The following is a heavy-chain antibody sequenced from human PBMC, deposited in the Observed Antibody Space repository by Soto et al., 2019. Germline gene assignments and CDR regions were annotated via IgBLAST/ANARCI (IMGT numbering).Heavy chain of an antibody. CDR1: GFTFSSYS. CDR3: ARDRGIAARPRFWFDP. Sequence: PGGSLRLSCPASGFTFSSYSMNWVRQAPGKGLEWVSSISSSSSYIYYADSVKGRFTISRDNAKNSLYLQVNSLRAEDTAVYYCARDRGIAARPRFWFDPWGQGTLVTVSS. J-gene: IGHJ5*02. D-gene: IGHD6-6*01. V-gene: IGHV3-21*01. CDR2: ISSSSSYI.